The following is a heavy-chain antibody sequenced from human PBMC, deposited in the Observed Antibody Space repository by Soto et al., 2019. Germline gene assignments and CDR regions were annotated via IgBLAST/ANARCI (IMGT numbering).Heavy chain of an antibody. D-gene: IGHD3-16*01. V-gene: IGHV4-59*01. Sequence: PSETLSLTCTVSGDSISSNYWSWIRQPPGRGLEWIGYFHYSANTNYNPSLKSRVIISVDTSKNQFFLKLTSVTATDTAVYYCAKTKEGGFDPWGQGILVTVSS. CDR2: FHYSANT. CDR3: AKTKEGGFDP. CDR1: GDSISSNY. J-gene: IGHJ5*02.